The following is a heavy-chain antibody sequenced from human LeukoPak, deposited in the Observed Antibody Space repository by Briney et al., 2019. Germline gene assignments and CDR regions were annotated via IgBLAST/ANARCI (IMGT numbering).Heavy chain of an antibody. Sequence: PGGSLKISCKTSGYSFTSYRIGWVRQMPGKGLEWMGIIYPGDSSTKYSPSFQGQVTISADKSISTAYLQWSSLKASDTAMYYCTRPSYYYTSGSDYRPDQPDYWGQGTLVTVSS. CDR1: GYSFTSYR. CDR3: TRPSYYYTSGSDYRPDQPDY. D-gene: IGHD3-10*01. V-gene: IGHV5-51*01. J-gene: IGHJ4*02. CDR2: IYPGDSST.